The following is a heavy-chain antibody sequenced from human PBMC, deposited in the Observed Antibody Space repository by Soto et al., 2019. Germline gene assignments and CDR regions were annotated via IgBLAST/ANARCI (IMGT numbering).Heavy chain of an antibody. CDR3: ARDLSGPLDY. Sequence: VQLVESGGCVVQPGGSLRLSCATSGFTFSNYGMHWVRQAPGKGLEWVAVTRHDGTNKYYADSVKGRFTISRDNSKNTVHLQMNSLRGEDTAVYYCARDLSGPLDYWGQGTLVTVSS. V-gene: IGHV3-33*01. J-gene: IGHJ4*02. CDR2: TRHDGTNK. CDR1: GFTFSNYG.